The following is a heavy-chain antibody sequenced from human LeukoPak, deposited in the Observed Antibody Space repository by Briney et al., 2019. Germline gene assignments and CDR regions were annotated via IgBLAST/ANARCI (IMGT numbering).Heavy chain of an antibody. Sequence: PGGSLRLSCAASGFTFSSYGMHWVRQAPGKGLEWVAFIRYDGSNKYYADSVKGRFTISRDNSKNTLYLQMNSLRAEDTAVYYCAKDRKLLWFGESYPWGQGTLVTVSS. V-gene: IGHV3-30*02. CDR3: AKDRKLLWFGESYP. CDR1: GFTFSSYG. D-gene: IGHD3-10*01. CDR2: IRYDGSNK. J-gene: IGHJ5*02.